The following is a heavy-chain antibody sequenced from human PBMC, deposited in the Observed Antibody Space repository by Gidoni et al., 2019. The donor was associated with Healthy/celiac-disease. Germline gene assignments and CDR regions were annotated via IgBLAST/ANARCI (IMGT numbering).Heavy chain of an antibody. Sequence: QVTLRESGPALVKPTQTLTLTCTFSGFSLSTSGMCVSWIRQPPGKALEWLARIDWDDDKYYSTSLKTRLTISKDTSKNQVVLTMTNMDPVDTATYYCARMMRVGYYYYGMDVWGQGTTVTVSS. V-gene: IGHV2-70*15. CDR1: GFSLSTSGMC. D-gene: IGHD1-26*01. CDR3: ARMMRVGYYYYGMDV. CDR2: IDWDDDK. J-gene: IGHJ6*02.